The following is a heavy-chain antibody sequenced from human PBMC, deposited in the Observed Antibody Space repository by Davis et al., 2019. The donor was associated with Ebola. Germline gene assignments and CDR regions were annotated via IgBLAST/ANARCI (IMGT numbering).Heavy chain of an antibody. J-gene: IGHJ3*02. D-gene: IGHD3-3*01. Sequence: HSQTLSLTCAISGDSVSSGGWNWIRQSPSRGLEWLGRTYYKSKWNNDYAVSVKSRITIDLDTSKNQLSLQLDSVTPEDTAAYYCTRGWGRSGFDIWGHGTMVTVSS. CDR3: TRGWGRSGFDI. CDR2: TYYKSKWNN. V-gene: IGHV6-1*01. CDR1: GDSVSSGG.